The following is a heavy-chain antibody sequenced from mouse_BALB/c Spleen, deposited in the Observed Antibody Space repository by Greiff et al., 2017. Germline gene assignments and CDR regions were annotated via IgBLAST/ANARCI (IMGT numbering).Heavy chain of an antibody. J-gene: IGHJ2*01. CDR2: IDPANGNT. D-gene: IGHD3-1*01. CDR1: GFTFKDTY. V-gene: IGHV14-3*02. CDR3: ARPGLGY. Sequence: VQLKQSGAELVKPGASVKLSCTASGFTFKDTYMHWVKQRPEQGLEWIGRIDPANGNTKYDPKFQGKATIKADTSSNTAYLQLSSLTSEDTAVYYCARPGLGYWGQGTTVTVSS.